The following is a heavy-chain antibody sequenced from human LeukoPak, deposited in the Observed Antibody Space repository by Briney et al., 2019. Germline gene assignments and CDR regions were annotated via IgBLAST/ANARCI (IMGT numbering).Heavy chain of an antibody. CDR3: VQLLDDNPIRWYFAL. CDR1: GGSISSSSYY. D-gene: IGHD1-14*01. J-gene: IGHJ2*01. Sequence: SETLSLTCTVSGGSISSSSYYWGWIRQPPGKGLEWIGSIYYSGSTYYNPSLKSRVTISVDTSKNQFSLKLSSVTAADTAVYYCVQLLDDNPIRWYFALWGRGTLVTVSS. V-gene: IGHV4-39*01. CDR2: IYYSGST.